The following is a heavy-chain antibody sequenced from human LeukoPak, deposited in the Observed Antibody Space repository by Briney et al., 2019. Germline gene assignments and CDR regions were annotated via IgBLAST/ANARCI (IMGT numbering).Heavy chain of an antibody. CDR1: GFTVSSNY. Sequence: GGSLRLSCAASGFTVSSNYMSWVRQAPGKRLEWVSAIYSGGSTYYADSVKGRFTISRDNSKNTLYLQMNSLRAEDTAVYYCAREGSGYSFDYWGQGTLVTVSS. D-gene: IGHD5-12*01. CDR2: IYSGGST. J-gene: IGHJ4*02. CDR3: AREGSGYSFDY. V-gene: IGHV3-66*01.